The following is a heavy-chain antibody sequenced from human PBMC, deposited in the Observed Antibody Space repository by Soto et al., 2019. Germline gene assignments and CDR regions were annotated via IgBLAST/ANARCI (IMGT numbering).Heavy chain of an antibody. CDR2: ISPMFGAA. D-gene: IGHD3-10*01. V-gene: IGHV1-69*19. CDR1: GGTFNTYA. J-gene: IGHJ4*02. CDR3: AREVQVHTPAFVY. Sequence: QVQLVQSGAEMQKPGSSVKVSCQSSGGTFNTYAMNWVRQAPGQGPEWMGDISPMFGAANYAPKVQGRVTMTADESTGTSYMQLRSLTSEDTALYFCAREVQVHTPAFVYWGQGTLVTVSS.